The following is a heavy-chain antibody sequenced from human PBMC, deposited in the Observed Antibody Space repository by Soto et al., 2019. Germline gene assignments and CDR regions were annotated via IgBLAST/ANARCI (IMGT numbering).Heavy chain of an antibody. CDR1: GGSISSGGYY. CDR3: ARGGRRSPGMDV. J-gene: IGHJ6*02. CDR2: IYYSGST. V-gene: IGHV4-31*03. Sequence: QVQLQESGPGLVKPSQTLSLTCTVSGGSISSGGYYWSWIRQHPGKGLEWIGYIYYSGSTYYNPSLTSRVPXAVXXPKTQLSLKLSSVTAADTAVYYCARGGRRSPGMDVWGQGTTVTVSS.